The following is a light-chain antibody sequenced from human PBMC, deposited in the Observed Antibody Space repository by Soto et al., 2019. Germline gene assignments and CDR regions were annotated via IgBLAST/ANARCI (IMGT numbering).Light chain of an antibody. Sequence: QSALTQPRSVSGSPGQSVTISCTGTSSDVGGYNYVSWYQQHPGKAPKLLIYAVNMRSSGVPDRFSGSKSGNTASLTISGLQAEDEADYSCCSYAGSYTWVFGGGTKLTVL. CDR2: AVN. CDR1: SSDVGGYNY. V-gene: IGLV2-11*01. CDR3: CSYAGSYTWV. J-gene: IGLJ3*02.